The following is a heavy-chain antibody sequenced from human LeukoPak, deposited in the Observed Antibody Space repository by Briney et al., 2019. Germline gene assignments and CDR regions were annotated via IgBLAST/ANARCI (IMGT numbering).Heavy chain of an antibody. CDR1: VGSFSGYY. D-gene: IGHD1-7*01. CDR2: IYYSGST. J-gene: IGHJ3*02. V-gene: IGHV4-30-4*08. Sequence: SETLSLTCAVYVGSFSGYYWTWIRQPPGKGLEWIGYIYYSGSTYYNPSLKSRVTISVDTSKNQFSLKLSSVTAADTAVYYCAIRPITGTTADAFDIWGQGTMVTVSS. CDR3: AIRPITGTTADAFDI.